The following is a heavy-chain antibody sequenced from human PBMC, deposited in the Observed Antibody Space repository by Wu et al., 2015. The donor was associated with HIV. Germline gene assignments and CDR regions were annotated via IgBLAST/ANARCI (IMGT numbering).Heavy chain of an antibody. CDR2: INPSGGST. V-gene: IGHV1-46*02. CDR1: GYIFNNFY. CDR3: ARVDYGDYLPRY. Sequence: QVQLVQSGAEVKKPGASVKVSCKASGYIFNNFYVHWVRQAPGQGLEWLGRINPSGGSTNYAQKFQGRVTMTRDTSTSTVYMELSSLRSEDTAVYYCARVDYGDYLPRYWGQGTLVTVSS. J-gene: IGHJ4*02. D-gene: IGHD4-17*01.